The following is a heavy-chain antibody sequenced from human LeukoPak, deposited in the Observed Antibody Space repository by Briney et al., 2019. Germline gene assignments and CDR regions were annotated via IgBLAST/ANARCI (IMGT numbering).Heavy chain of an antibody. Sequence: GASVKFSCKASGYTFTTYDINWVRQATGQGLQWMGWINPNSGNTGYAQKFQGRITITRNTSISTVYMELSSLRSEDTAVYYCARGSSPPSSHSSALYDYWGQGTLVTVSS. J-gene: IGHJ4*02. CDR3: ARGSSPPSSHSSALYDY. V-gene: IGHV1-8*03. D-gene: IGHD2-21*01. CDR1: GYTFTTYD. CDR2: INPNSGNT.